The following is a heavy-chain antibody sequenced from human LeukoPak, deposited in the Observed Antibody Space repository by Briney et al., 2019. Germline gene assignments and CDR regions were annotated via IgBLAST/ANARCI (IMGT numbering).Heavy chain of an antibody. J-gene: IGHJ5*02. CDR2: IYSSGST. CDR1: GGSISSGSYY. D-gene: IGHD3-3*01. CDR3: ARDWSIFGARDWFDP. Sequence: SQTLSLTCTVSGGSISSGSYYWSWIRQSAGTGLEWIGRIYSSGSTNYNPSLKSRVTISRDTSKNQFSLNLSSVTAADTAVYYCARDWSIFGARDWFDPWGQGTLVTVSS. V-gene: IGHV4-61*02.